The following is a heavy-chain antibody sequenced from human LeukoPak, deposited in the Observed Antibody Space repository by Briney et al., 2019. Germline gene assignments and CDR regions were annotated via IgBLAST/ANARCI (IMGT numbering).Heavy chain of an antibody. D-gene: IGHD5/OR15-5a*01. CDR1: GFTFRIYG. CDR3: AKGSTYLGC. Sequence: PGRSLRLSCAASGFTFRIYGMHSGREAPGEGLECGAVISYDGRKKYYTDSVRGRFTIARDNYKNTLYLQMNRVRDEDTDVYYCAKGSTYLGCWGQGIMVTVCS. V-gene: IGHV3-30*18. CDR2: ISYDGRKK. J-gene: IGHJ4*02.